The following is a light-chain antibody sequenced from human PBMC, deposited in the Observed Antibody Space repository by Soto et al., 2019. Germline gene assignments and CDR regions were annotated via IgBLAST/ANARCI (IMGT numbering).Light chain of an antibody. Sequence: QSVLAQPASVSGSPGQSITISCTGTSSDVGSDNLVSWYQQHPGKAPKFIIYEVSQRPAGVSYRFSGSKSGNTDYLTISGLQAEDEADYYCCSYAGSITYVFGTGTKVTVL. CDR3: CSYAGSITYV. J-gene: IGLJ1*01. V-gene: IGLV2-23*02. CDR2: EVS. CDR1: SSDVGSDNL.